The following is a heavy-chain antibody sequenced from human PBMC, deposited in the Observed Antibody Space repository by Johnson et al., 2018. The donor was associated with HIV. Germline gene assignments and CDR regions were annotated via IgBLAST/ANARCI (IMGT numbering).Heavy chain of an antibody. Sequence: QVQLVESGGGVVQPGRSLRLSCAASGFTFSTYGMHWVRQAPGKGLEWVAVIWYDGSKKYYVESVQGRFTISRDNSKNTLYLQMNSLRTEDTAVYYCARDSRYNNYGGGSVGAFDIWGQGTTVTVSS. CDR2: IWYDGSKK. J-gene: IGHJ3*02. CDR1: GFTFSTYG. D-gene: IGHD4-23*01. V-gene: IGHV3-33*01. CDR3: ARDSRYNNYGGGSVGAFDI.